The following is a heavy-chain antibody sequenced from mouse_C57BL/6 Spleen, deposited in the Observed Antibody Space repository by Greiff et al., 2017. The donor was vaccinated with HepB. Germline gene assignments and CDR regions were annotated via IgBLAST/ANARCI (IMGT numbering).Heavy chain of an antibody. V-gene: IGHV5-16*01. CDR3: ARDYYGMDY. CDR1: GFTFSDYY. Sequence: EVNLVESEGGLVQPGSSMKLSCTASGFTFSDYYMAWVRQVPEKGLEWVANINYDGSSTYYLDSLKSRFIISRDNAKNILYLQMSSLKSEDTATYYCARDYYGMDYWGQGTSVTVSS. J-gene: IGHJ4*01. CDR2: INYDGSST.